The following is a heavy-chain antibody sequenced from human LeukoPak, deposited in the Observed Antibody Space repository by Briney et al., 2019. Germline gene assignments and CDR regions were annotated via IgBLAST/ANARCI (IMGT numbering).Heavy chain of an antibody. Sequence: LPGGSLRLSCAASGFIFTNYAMNWVRQPPGRGLQWVSGISSTGDNTYYADSVKGRFTISRDNSQNMVYLQMSSLRAEDTADYYCGRDRHGDYSFDYWGQEILVTVSS. CDR1: GFIFTNYA. J-gene: IGHJ4*02. D-gene: IGHD4-17*01. V-gene: IGHV3-23*01. CDR2: ISSTGDNT. CDR3: GRDRHGDYSFDY.